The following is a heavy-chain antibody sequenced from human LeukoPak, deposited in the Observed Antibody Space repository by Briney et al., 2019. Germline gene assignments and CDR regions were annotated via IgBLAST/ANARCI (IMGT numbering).Heavy chain of an antibody. V-gene: IGHV6-1*01. CDR3: ARDTGTRVVSHWYFDL. CDR2: TYYRSKWYN. Sequence: SQTLSLTCAISGDSVSSNTAAWNWIRQSPSRGLEWLGRTYYRSKWYNDYAVSVKSRITINPDTSKNQFSLQLNSVTPEDTAVYYCARDTGTRVVSHWYFDLWGRGTLVTVSS. CDR1: GDSVSSNTAA. J-gene: IGHJ2*01. D-gene: IGHD1-7*01.